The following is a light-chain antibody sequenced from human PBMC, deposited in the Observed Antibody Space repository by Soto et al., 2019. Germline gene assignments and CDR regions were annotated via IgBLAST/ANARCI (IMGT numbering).Light chain of an antibody. V-gene: IGKV1-5*01. CDR2: DAS. Sequence: DIQMTQSPSTLAASVGDRVTITCRASQSISSWLAWYQQKPGKAPKVLIYDASNLESGVPSRFSGSGSGTEFTLTISSLQPDDFATYYCHRYNTYAGAFGQGTKVEV. J-gene: IGKJ1*01. CDR1: QSISSW. CDR3: HRYNTYAGA.